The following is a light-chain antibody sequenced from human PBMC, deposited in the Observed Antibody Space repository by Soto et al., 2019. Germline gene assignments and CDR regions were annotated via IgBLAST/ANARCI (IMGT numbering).Light chain of an antibody. V-gene: IGLV2-23*02. J-gene: IGLJ2*01. CDR2: EVN. Sequence: QSALTQPASVSGSPGQSITISCVGVSTDVDSYNLVSWYQQFPGKAPKLIVYEVNKRPSGASDRFSGYNSGDTASLTISGVQGGEGGFYYCSDATCRKPVGFRRGTKLTVL. CDR3: SDATCRKPVG. CDR1: STDVDSYNL.